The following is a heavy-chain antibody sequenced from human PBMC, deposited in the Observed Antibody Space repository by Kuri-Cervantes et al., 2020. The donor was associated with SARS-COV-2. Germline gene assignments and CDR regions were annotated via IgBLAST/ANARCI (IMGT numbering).Heavy chain of an antibody. CDR3: AGSTPFRRLVAISQGGAFDI. J-gene: IGHJ3*02. Sequence: SVKVSCKASGYTFTGYYMHWVRQAPGQGLEWMGWINPNSGGTNYAQKLQGWVTMTRDTSIRTVYMELSRLRSDDTAVYYCAGSTPFRRLVAISQGGAFDIWGQGTMVTVSS. CDR2: INPNSGGT. V-gene: IGHV1-2*04. D-gene: IGHD5-12*01. CDR1: GYTFTGYY.